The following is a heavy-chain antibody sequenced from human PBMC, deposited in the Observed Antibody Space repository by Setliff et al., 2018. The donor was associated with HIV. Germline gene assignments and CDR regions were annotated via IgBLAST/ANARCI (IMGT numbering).Heavy chain of an antibody. Sequence: LSLTCAVSGYSITTGYQWGWIRQPPGKGLEWIGEINQSGGINYNPSLKSRVTISIDTFKNQFSMKLYSVTAADTAVYYCATASGYDLFMGAFDIWGQGTMVTVSS. CDR3: ATASGYDLFMGAFDI. CDR2: INQSGGI. J-gene: IGHJ3*02. V-gene: IGHV4-38-2*01. D-gene: IGHD5-12*01. CDR1: GYSITTGYQ.